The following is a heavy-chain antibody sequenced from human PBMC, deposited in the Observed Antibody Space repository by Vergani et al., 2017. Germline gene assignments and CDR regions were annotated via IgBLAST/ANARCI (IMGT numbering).Heavy chain of an antibody. CDR2: IRYDGSNK. Sequence: QVQLVESRGGVVQPGGSLRLSCAASGFTFSSYGMHWVRQAPGKGLEWVAFIRYDGSNKYYADSVKGRFTISRDNSKNTLYLQMNSLRAEDTAVYYCAKDLDDILTGPFDYWGQGTLVTVFS. J-gene: IGHJ4*02. D-gene: IGHD3-9*01. V-gene: IGHV3-30*02. CDR3: AKDLDDILTGPFDY. CDR1: GFTFSSYG.